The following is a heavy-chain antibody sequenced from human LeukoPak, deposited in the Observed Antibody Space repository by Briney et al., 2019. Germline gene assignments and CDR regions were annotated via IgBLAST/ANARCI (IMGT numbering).Heavy chain of an antibody. CDR1: GGSISSGGYS. V-gene: IGHV4-31*03. CDR2: IYYSGST. CDR3: ARYCGGDCSAPSYNWFDP. Sequence: SETLSLTCTVSGGSISSGGYSWSWIRQHPGKGLEWIGYIYYSGSTYYNPSLKSRVTISVDTSKNQFSLKLSSVTAADTAVYYCARYCGGDCSAPSYNWFDPWGQGTLVTVSS. D-gene: IGHD2-21*02. J-gene: IGHJ5*02.